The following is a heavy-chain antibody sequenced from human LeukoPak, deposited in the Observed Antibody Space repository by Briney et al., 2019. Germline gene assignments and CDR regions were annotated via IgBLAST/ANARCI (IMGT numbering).Heavy chain of an antibody. CDR3: AKSYYYDSSGYLIEY. D-gene: IGHD3-22*01. CDR1: GFTFSSYV. CDR2: ISGSGGVT. V-gene: IGHV3-23*01. Sequence: GGSLRLSCAASGFTFSSYVMSWVRQVPGKGLEWVSGISGSGGVTYYADSVKGRFTISRDNSKNTLYLQMNSLRAEDTAVYYCAKSYYYDSSGYLIEYWGQGTLVTVSS. J-gene: IGHJ4*02.